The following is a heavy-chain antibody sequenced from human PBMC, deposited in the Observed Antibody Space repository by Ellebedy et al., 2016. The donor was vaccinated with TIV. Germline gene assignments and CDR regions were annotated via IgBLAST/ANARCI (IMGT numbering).Heavy chain of an antibody. J-gene: IGHJ4*02. CDR3: ASRSTDFAFDS. Sequence: PGGSLRLSCAASGFTFSTYPMNWVRQAPGKGLEWVSYFSAHGGTTYYADSVQGRFTISIDNSKNTLFLQMSSLRAEDTAVYCCASRSTDFAFDSWGQGTLVTVSS. CDR2: FSAHGGTT. V-gene: IGHV3-23*01. CDR1: GFTFSTYP. D-gene: IGHD3/OR15-3a*01.